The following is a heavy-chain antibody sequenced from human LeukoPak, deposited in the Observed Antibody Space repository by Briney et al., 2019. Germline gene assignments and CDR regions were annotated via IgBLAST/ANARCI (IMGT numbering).Heavy chain of an antibody. CDR1: GFTFSSYA. J-gene: IGHJ4*02. CDR2: ISYDGSNK. CDR3: AKGGKWDVTPFDY. Sequence: PGGSLRLSCAASGFTFSSYAMHWVHQAPGKGLEWVAVISYDGSNKYYADSVKGRFTISRDNSKNTLYLQMNSLRAEDTAVYYCAKGGKWDVTPFDYWGQGTLVTVSS. V-gene: IGHV3-30*04. D-gene: IGHD1-26*01.